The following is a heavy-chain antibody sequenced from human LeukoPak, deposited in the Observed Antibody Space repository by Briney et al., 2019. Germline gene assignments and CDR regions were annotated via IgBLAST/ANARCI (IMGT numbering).Heavy chain of an antibody. J-gene: IGHJ4*02. Sequence: GGSLRLSCAASGFTFSDYSMNWVRQATGKGLEWVSYISSICATIYYADSVKGRFTISRDNAKNSLYLQMNSLRAEDTAVYYCAREESASWYWGQGTLVTVSS. CDR1: GFTFSDYS. CDR3: AREESASWY. CDR2: ISSICATI. D-gene: IGHD3-10*01. V-gene: IGHV3-48*03.